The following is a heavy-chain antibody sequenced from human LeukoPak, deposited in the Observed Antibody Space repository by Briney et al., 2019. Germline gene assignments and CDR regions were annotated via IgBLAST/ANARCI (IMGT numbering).Heavy chain of an antibody. CDR1: GYSFTSYW. D-gene: IGHD3-22*01. CDR2: IDPSDSYT. Sequence: GESLRISCKGSGYSFTSYWISWVRQMPGKGLEWMGRIDPSDSYTNYGPSFQGHVTISADKSISTAYLQWSSLKASDTAMYYCARHADYYDSSGYYYDYWGQGTLVTVSS. V-gene: IGHV5-10-1*01. J-gene: IGHJ4*02. CDR3: ARHADYYDSSGYYYDY.